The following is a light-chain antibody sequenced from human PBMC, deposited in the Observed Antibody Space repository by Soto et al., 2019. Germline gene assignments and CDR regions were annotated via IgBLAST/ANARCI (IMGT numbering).Light chain of an antibody. CDR2: GNS. V-gene: IGLV1-40*01. CDR3: QSYDSSLSGSEV. CDR1: SSNIGAGYD. J-gene: IGLJ2*01. Sequence: QSVLTQPTSVSGAPGQRVTISCTGSSSNIGAGYDVHWYQQLPGTAPKLLIYGNSNRPSGVPDRFSGSKSGTSASLAITGLQAEDEADYYCQSYDSSLSGSEVFGGGTKVTVL.